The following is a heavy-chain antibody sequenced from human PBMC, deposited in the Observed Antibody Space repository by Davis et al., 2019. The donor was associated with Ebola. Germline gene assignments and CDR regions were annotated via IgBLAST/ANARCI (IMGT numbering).Heavy chain of an antibody. D-gene: IGHD6-13*01. CDR1: GFTFSDYW. J-gene: IGHJ4*02. CDR3: TKTIVATAGDF. Sequence: GGSLRLSCAASGFTFSDYWMTWVRQAPGKGLEWVANIKQDGSETYYVDSLKGRFTISRDNAKNSLYLHMNSLRVEDTAVYYCTKTIVATAGDFWGQGTLVTVFS. V-gene: IGHV3-7*01. CDR2: IKQDGSET.